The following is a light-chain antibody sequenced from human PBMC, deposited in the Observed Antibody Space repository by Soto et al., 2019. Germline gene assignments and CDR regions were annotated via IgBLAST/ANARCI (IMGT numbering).Light chain of an antibody. V-gene: IGKV3-15*01. CDR2: GPS. CDR1: QSVTYN. CDR3: QQYNNWPRT. J-gene: IGKJ1*01. Sequence: VLTHSPATLSVSPVERATLSCRASQSVTYNLAWYQQKPGQSPRLLIYGPSTRATGIPARFSGSGSGTEFTLTISSLQPEDFALYYCQQYNNWPRTFGQGTKVDIK.